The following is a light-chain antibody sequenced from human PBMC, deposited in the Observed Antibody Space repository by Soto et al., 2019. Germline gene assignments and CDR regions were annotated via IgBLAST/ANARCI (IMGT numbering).Light chain of an antibody. CDR2: GAS. CDR1: QGVNGNY. Sequence: ILLTQSPGTLSLSPGERATLSCRASQGVNGNYLAWYQQKPGQPPRLLMYGASNRATGIPDRFSGSGSETDFTLTTTRLEPEDFAVYYCQDYGSSRTFGQGTKVEMK. CDR3: QDYGSSRT. J-gene: IGKJ1*01. V-gene: IGKV3-20*01.